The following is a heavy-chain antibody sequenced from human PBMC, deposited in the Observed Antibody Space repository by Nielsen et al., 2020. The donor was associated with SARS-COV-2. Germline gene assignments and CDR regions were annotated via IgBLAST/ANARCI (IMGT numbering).Heavy chain of an antibody. V-gene: IGHV3-30*03. CDR3: ARAYSGSYSSPFDY. CDR1: GFTFSSYG. J-gene: IGHJ4*02. Sequence: GGSLRLSCAASGFTFSSYGMHWVRQAPGKGLEWVAVISYDGSNKYYADSVKGRFTISRDNSKNTLYLQMNSLRAEDTAVYYCARAYSGSYSSPFDYWGQGTLVTVSS. CDR2: ISYDGSNK. D-gene: IGHD1-26*01.